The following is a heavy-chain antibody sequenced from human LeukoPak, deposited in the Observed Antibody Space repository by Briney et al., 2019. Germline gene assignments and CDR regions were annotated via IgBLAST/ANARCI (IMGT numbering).Heavy chain of an antibody. V-gene: IGHV3-7*01. Sequence: GGSLRLSCAASGFTFSTYWMSWVRQAPGKGLEWVANIKQDGSEKDYVDSVKGRFTISRDNAKNSLYLQMNSLRAEDTAVYYCAREMARDTIFGVVIIPYFDYWGQGTLVTVSS. D-gene: IGHD3-3*01. CDR1: GFTFSTYW. CDR3: AREMARDTIFGVVIIPYFDY. J-gene: IGHJ4*02. CDR2: IKQDGSEK.